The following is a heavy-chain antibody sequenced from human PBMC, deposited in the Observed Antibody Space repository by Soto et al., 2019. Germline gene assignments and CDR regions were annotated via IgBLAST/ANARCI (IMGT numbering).Heavy chain of an antibody. Sequence: EVQLVESGGGLVQPGGSLRLSCAASGFTFSSYEMNWVRQAPGKGLEWVSYISSSGSTIYYADSVKGRFTISRDNAKNSLYLQMNSLRAEDTAVYYCARESTVTSYGMDVWGQGTTVTVSS. D-gene: IGHD4-17*01. CDR2: ISSSGSTI. V-gene: IGHV3-48*03. J-gene: IGHJ6*02. CDR1: GFTFSSYE. CDR3: ARESTVTSYGMDV.